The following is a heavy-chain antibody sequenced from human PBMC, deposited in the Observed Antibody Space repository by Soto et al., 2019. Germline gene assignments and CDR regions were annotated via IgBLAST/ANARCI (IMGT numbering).Heavy chain of an antibody. D-gene: IGHD3-16*01. V-gene: IGHV3-15*01. CDR3: TGTEDYDYIESFDY. Sequence: EVQLVESGGGLVKPGGSLRLSCAASGFTFSNAWMSWVRQAPGKGLEWVGRIKSKTDGGTTDYAAPVKGRFTISRDDSKNTLYLQMNSLKPEDTAVYYCTGTEDYDYIESFDYRGQGTLVTVAS. CDR1: GFTFSNAW. CDR2: IKSKTDGGTT. J-gene: IGHJ4*02.